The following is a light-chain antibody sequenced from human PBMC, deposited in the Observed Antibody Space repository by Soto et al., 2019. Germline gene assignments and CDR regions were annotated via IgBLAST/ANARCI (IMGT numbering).Light chain of an antibody. CDR3: QQRSSWPPALS. CDR1: QSVRSF. V-gene: IGKV3-11*01. Sequence: EIVLTQSPATLSLSPGERATLSCRASQSVRSFLAWYQQKPGQASRLLIYDASNRATGVPGRFSGSGSGTDFTLTISSLEPEDFAVYYCQQRSSWPPALSFGGGTKVE. J-gene: IGKJ4*01. CDR2: DAS.